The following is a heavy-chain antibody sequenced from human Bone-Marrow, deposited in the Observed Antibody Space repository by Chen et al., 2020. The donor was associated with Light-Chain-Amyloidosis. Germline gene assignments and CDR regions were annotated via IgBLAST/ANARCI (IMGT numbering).Heavy chain of an antibody. Sequence: QITLKESGPTLVKPTQTLTLTCTFSGFSLSTSGVGVGWIRQPPGKALEWLALIYWNDDKRYSQPLQGRLTITKDTSKTQVVLKTTNMDPVDTATYYCAHRRARDHAFDIWGQGTMVTVSS. CDR3: AHRRARDHAFDI. CDR1: GFSLSTSGVG. CDR2: IYWNDDK. V-gene: IGHV2-5*01. J-gene: IGHJ3*02.